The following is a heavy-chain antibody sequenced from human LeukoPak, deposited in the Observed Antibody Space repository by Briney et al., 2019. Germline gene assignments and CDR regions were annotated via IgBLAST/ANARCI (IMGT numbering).Heavy chain of an antibody. Sequence: GGSLRLSCAASGFTFSSYEMNWVRQAPGKGLEWVSYISSSGSTIYYADSVKGRFTISRDNSKNTLYLQMNSLRAEDTAIYYCAKVMVRGTYYYYGMDVWGQGTTVTVSS. V-gene: IGHV3-48*03. CDR3: AKVMVRGTYYYYGMDV. J-gene: IGHJ6*02. D-gene: IGHD3-10*01. CDR1: GFTFSSYE. CDR2: ISSSGSTI.